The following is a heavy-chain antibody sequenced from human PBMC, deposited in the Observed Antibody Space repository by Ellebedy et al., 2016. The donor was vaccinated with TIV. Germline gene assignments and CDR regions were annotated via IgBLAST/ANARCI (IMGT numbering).Heavy chain of an antibody. V-gene: IGHV3-9*01. CDR2: ISWNSGSI. CDR1: GFTFDDYA. Sequence: SLKISXAASGFTFDDYAMHWVRQAPGKGLEWVSGISWNSGSIGYADSVKGRFTISRDNAKNSLYLQMNSLRAEDTAVYYCARDGAPLGYCSGGSCSGGSGWYDYWGQGTLVTVSS. D-gene: IGHD2-15*01. J-gene: IGHJ4*02. CDR3: ARDGAPLGYCSGGSCSGGSGWYDY.